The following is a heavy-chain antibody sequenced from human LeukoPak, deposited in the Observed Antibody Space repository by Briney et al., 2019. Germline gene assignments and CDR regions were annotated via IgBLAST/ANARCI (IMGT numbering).Heavy chain of an antibody. J-gene: IGHJ4*02. CDR2: IIPIFGTA. V-gene: IGHV1-69*05. CDR3: ARAGIVVVVAEV. CDR1: GGTFSSHA. Sequence: ASVKVSCKASGGTFSSHAISWVRQAPGQGLEWMGGIIPIFGTAKYAQKFQGRVTMTRDTSISTAYMELSRLRSDDTAVYYCARAGIVVVVAEVWGQGTLVTVSS. D-gene: IGHD2-15*01.